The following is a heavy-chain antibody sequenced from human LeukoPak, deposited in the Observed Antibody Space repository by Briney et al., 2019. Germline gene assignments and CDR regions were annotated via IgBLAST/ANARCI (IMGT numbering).Heavy chain of an antibody. D-gene: IGHD6-13*01. V-gene: IGHV3-53*03. CDR3: TSLDNSSWYGD. CDR1: GSPVGSTF. Sequence: PGGPLSSSCAASGSPVGSTFMSWFRQPPGRGLEWVSVIYSDGTTYDADPVKGRFTIIRDNYKNALFLQMNSLRAEDTAVYYWTSLDNSSWYGDWGQGTLVTVSS. CDR2: IYSDGTT. J-gene: IGHJ4*02.